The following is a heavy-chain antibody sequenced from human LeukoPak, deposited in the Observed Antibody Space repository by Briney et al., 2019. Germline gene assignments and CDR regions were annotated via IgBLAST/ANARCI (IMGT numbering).Heavy chain of an antibody. Sequence: PGGSLRLSCAASGFTFDDYAMHWVRQAPGKGLEWVSAISAGGLTTLYADSVKGRLTISRDDSKNTLYLQMNSLRAEDTAIYYCAMGGVTTRRFDPWGQGTLVTVSS. CDR2: ISAGGLTT. V-gene: IGHV3-23*01. D-gene: IGHD3-16*01. CDR1: GFTFDDYA. CDR3: AMGGVTTRRFDP. J-gene: IGHJ5*02.